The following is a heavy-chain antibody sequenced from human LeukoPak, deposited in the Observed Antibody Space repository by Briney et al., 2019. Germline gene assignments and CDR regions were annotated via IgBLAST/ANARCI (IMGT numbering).Heavy chain of an antibody. J-gene: IGHJ4*02. CDR3: ARAVAGTELGVY. Sequence: PRGSLRLSCAASGFTFSSYSMNWVRQAPGKGLEWVSSISSSSYIYYADSVKGRFTISRDNAKNSLYLQMNSLRAEDTAVYYCARAVAGTELGVYWGQGTLVTVSS. D-gene: IGHD6-19*01. V-gene: IGHV3-21*01. CDR1: GFTFSSYS. CDR2: ISSSSYI.